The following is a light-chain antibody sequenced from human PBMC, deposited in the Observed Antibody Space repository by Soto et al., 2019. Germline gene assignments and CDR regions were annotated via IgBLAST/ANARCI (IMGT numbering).Light chain of an antibody. CDR2: DAS. CDR3: QQYSSFWT. J-gene: IGKJ1*01. CDR1: QNIHSW. V-gene: IGKV1-5*01. Sequence: DIPMTQSPSALSASVGDRVTITCRASQNIHSWLAWYQQKPGKVPKLLIYDASSVKSGVPSRFSGSRSGTEFTLTINSLQPDDFATYYCQQYSSFWTFGQGTKVEIK.